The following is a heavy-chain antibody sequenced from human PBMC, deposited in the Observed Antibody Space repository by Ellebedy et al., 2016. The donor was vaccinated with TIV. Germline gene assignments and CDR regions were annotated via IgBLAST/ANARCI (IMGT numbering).Heavy chain of an antibody. CDR2: ISGTRGGA. CDR1: GFTFINYA. J-gene: IGHJ3*02. V-gene: IGHV3-23*01. Sequence: GESLKISCAASGFTFINYAMSWVRQAPGKGPEWVSGISGTRGGALHADSVKGRFTISRDKAKNSLYLQMNSLTAEDTAVYYCASGAYDIWGQGTKATVSS. CDR3: ASGAYDI.